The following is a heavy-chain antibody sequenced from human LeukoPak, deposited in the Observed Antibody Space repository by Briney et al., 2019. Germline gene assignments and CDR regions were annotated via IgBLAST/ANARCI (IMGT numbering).Heavy chain of an antibody. CDR1: GGSISSSTYY. D-gene: IGHD6-19*01. J-gene: IGHJ3*02. V-gene: IGHV4-39*07. CDR2: INHSGST. Sequence: PSETLSLTCTVSGGSISSSTYYWSWIRQPPGKGLEWIGEINHSGSTNYNPSLKSRVTISVDTSKNQFSLKLSSVTAADTAVYYCARPYRRSSGWYLGAFDIWGQGTMVTVSS. CDR3: ARPYRRSSGWYLGAFDI.